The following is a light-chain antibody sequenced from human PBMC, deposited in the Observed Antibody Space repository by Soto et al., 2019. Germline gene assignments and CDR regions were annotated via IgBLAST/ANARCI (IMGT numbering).Light chain of an antibody. CDR2: GNS. V-gene: IGLV1-40*01. CDR3: QSYDSSLRGEV. CDR1: SSNIGAGYD. Sequence: QLVLTQPPSVSGAPGQRVTISCTGSSSNIGAGYDVHWYQQLPGTAPKLLIYGNSNRPSGVPDRFSGSKSGTSASLAITGLQAEDEADYYCQSYDSSLRGEVFGGGTKVTVL. J-gene: IGLJ2*01.